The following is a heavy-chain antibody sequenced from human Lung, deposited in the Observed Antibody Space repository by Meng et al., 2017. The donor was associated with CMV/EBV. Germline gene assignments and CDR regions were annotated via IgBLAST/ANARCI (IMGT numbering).Heavy chain of an antibody. J-gene: IGHJ4*02. V-gene: IGHV3-20*04. D-gene: IGHD5-12*01. CDR3: ARREYNSGYDY. Sequence: GGSXRLXCAASGFTFDDYGMSWVRQAPGKGLEWVSGINWNGGSTGYADSVKGRFTISRDNAKNSLYLQMNSLRAEDTALYYCARREYNSGYDYWGQGTLGTVSS. CDR1: GFTFDDYG. CDR2: INWNGGST.